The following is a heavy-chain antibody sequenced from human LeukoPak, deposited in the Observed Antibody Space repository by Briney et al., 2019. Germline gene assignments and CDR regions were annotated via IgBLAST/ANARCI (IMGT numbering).Heavy chain of an antibody. CDR2: MYYDGRT. D-gene: IGHD6-6*01. CDR1: GDSIDSGGYY. V-gene: IGHV4-31*03. J-gene: IGHJ5*02. CDR3: ARIGTASRLNWFDP. Sequence: NPSQSLSLTCSVSGDSIDSGGYYWSWIRQHPGRGLEWIGHMYYDGRTYQNPSLKSRVIISVDTSKNHFSLNVSSVTAAGTAVYFCARIGTASRLNWFDPWGQGTLVTVSS.